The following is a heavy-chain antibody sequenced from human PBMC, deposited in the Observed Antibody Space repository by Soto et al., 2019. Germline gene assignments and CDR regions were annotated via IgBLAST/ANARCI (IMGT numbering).Heavy chain of an antibody. CDR1: GGTFSSYA. D-gene: IGHD6-6*01. CDR3: ARVLSSSSHIYYYYGMDV. V-gene: IGHV1-69*13. J-gene: IGHJ6*02. CDR2: IIPIFGTA. Sequence: SVKVSCKASGGTFSSYAISWVRQAPGQGLEWMGGIIPIFGTANYAQKFQGRVTITADESTSTAYMELSSLRSEDTAVYYCARVLSSSSHIYYYYGMDVWGQGTTVTVS.